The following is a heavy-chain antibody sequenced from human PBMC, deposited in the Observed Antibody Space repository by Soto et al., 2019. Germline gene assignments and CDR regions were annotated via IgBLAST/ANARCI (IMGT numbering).Heavy chain of an antibody. CDR1: GFTFSSYW. J-gene: IGHJ6*02. CDR2: IKQDGSEK. D-gene: IGHD2-21*02. Sequence: EVQLVESGGGLVQPGGSLRLSCAASGFTFSSYWMSWVRQAPGKGLEWVANIKQDGSEKYYVDSVKGRFTISRDNAKNSLYLQMNGLRDEDTAVYYCARDVFVVVTAILSPQNFVRNYGMDVWGQGTTVTVSS. V-gene: IGHV3-7*01. CDR3: ARDVFVVVTAILSPQNFVRNYGMDV.